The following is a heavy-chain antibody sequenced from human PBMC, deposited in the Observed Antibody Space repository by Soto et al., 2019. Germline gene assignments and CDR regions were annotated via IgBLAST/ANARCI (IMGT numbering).Heavy chain of an antibody. J-gene: IGHJ3*02. D-gene: IGHD6-13*01. Sequence: ASVKVSCKASGYTFTSYYMHWVGQAPGQGLEWMVIINPIVGPTNYAQKFQGRVTITRDPSKSTGYMELSSLRSEDTAVYYCATALIAAAGNEVYSGGWFRINDAFDIWGQGTMVTVAS. CDR2: INPIVGPT. CDR1: GYTFTSYY. V-gene: IGHV1-46*01. CDR3: ATALIAAAGNEVYSGGWFRINDAFDI.